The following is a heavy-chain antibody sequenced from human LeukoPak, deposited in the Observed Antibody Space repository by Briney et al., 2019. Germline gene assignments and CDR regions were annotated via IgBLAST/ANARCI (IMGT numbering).Heavy chain of an antibody. V-gene: IGHV4-34*01. D-gene: IGHD6-13*01. J-gene: IGHJ4*02. CDR1: GGSFSGYY. CDR2: INHSGST. Sequence: PSETLSLTCAVYGGSFSGYYWSWLRQPPGKGLEWFGEINHSGSTNYNPSLKSRVTISVDTSKNQFSLKLSSVTAADTAVYYCARVGSSSWLSYFDYWGQGTLVTVSS. CDR3: ARVGSSSWLSYFDY.